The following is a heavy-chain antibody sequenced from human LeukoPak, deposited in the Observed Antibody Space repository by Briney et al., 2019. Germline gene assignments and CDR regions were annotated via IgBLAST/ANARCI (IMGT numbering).Heavy chain of an antibody. Sequence: GGSLRLSCAASGFTFSSYAMHWVRQAPGKGLEWVAVISYDGSNKYYADSVKGRFTISRENSKNTLYLQMNSLRAEDTAVYYCARDRRYAFDIWGQGTMVTVSS. CDR2: ISYDGSNK. D-gene: IGHD5-18*01. J-gene: IGHJ3*02. CDR3: ARDRRYAFDI. CDR1: GFTFSSYA. V-gene: IGHV3-30-3*01.